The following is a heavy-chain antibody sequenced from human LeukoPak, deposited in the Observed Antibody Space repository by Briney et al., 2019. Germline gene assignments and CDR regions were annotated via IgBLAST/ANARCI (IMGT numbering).Heavy chain of an antibody. CDR3: SRPEVGPTIFAY. Sequence: GGSLRLSCTTSGVTFCDYAMNSFRQAPGKGLERLGFIRSKAFSGTTEYAASVKGRFTISREDTKSITHMQMNRLKSEETAINYCSRPEVGPTIFAYWGQGTLVTVSS. CDR2: IRSKAFSGTT. CDR1: GVTFCDYA. V-gene: IGHV3-49*03. D-gene: IGHD3-3*01. J-gene: IGHJ4*02.